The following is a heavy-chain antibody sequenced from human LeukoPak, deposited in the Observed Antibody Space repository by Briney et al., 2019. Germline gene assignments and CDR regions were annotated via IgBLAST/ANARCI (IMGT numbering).Heavy chain of an antibody. Sequence: TSETLSLTCTVSGGSISSYYWSWIRQPPGKGLEWIGYIYYSGSTNYNPSLKSRVTISVDTSKNQFSLKLSSVTAADTAVYYCARGTGGTVVTGGYYFDYWGQGTLVTVSS. D-gene: IGHD4-23*01. CDR3: ARGTGGTVVTGGYYFDY. J-gene: IGHJ4*02. CDR2: IYYSGST. CDR1: GGSISSYY. V-gene: IGHV4-59*12.